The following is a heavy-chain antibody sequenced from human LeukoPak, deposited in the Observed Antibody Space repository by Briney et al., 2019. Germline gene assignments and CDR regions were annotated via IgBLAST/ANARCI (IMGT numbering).Heavy chain of an antibody. CDR3: ARGPYYDSSGYPERWFDP. J-gene: IGHJ5*02. CDR2: IYPGDSDT. Sequence: GESLKISCKGSGYSFTSYWIGWVRQMPGKGPEWMGIIYPGDSDTRYSPSFQGQVTISADKSISTAYLQWSSLKASDTAMYYCARGPYYDSSGYPERWFDPWGQGTLVTVSS. D-gene: IGHD3-22*01. CDR1: GYSFTSYW. V-gene: IGHV5-51*01.